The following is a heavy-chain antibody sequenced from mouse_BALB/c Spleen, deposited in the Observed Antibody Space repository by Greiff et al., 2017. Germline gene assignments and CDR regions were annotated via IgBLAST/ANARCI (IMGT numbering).Heavy chain of an antibody. D-gene: IGHD2-1*01. Sequence: EVKLQESGAELVRPGALVKLSCKASGFNIKDYYMHWVKQRPEQGLEWIGWIDPENGNTIYDPKFQGKASITADTSSNTAYLQLSSLTSEDTAFYYCARGNYYFDYWGQGTTLTVSS. CDR3: ARGNYYFDY. V-gene: IGHV14-1*02. J-gene: IGHJ2*01. CDR2: IDPENGNT. CDR1: GFNIKDYY.